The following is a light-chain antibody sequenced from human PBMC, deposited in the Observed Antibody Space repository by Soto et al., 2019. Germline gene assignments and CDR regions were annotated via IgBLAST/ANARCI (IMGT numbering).Light chain of an antibody. CDR3: QSYDSSLSDV. CDR1: SSDVGGYNY. J-gene: IGLJ1*01. CDR2: DVS. V-gene: IGLV2-14*01. Sequence: QSALTQPASVSGSPGQSITISCTGTSSDVGGYNYVSWYQQHPGKAPKFMIYDVSNRPSGVSNRFSGSKSGTSASLAITGLQAEDEADYYCQSYDSSLSDVFGTGTKVTVL.